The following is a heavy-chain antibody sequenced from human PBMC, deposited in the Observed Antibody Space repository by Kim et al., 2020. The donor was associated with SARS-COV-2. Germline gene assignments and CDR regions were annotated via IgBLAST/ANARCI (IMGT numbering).Heavy chain of an antibody. V-gene: IGHV3-23*01. CDR3: ARVLWCGDPYGGHFDY. D-gene: IGHD3-10*01. J-gene: IGHJ4*02. Sequence: SVKGRVTISRDKTKNTLYLQMNRLRAEDTAVCYCARVLWCGDPYGGHFDYWGQGTLVTVSS.